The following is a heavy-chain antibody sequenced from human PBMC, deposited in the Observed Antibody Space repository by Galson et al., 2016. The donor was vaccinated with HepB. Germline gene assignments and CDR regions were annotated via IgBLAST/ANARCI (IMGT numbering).Heavy chain of an antibody. CDR1: GGSIALSSYY. V-gene: IGHV4-39*01. J-gene: IGHJ6*02. Sequence: LSLTCTVSGGSIALSSYYWGWLRQPPGKGLEWIANIYYSGSTYYNPSLRSRVTISMDTSKNQFSLRLRSVTAADTAVYYCARWGGFPGSYYYHGVDVWGQGTTVTVSS. CDR3: ARWGGFPGSYYYHGVDV. CDR2: IYYSGST. D-gene: IGHD6-25*01.